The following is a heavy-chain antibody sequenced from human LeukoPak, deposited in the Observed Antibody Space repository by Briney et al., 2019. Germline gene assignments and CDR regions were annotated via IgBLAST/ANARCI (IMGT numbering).Heavy chain of an antibody. V-gene: IGHV1-2*02. D-gene: IGHD5-12*01. CDR1: GYTFTDYY. CDR2: INSNSGAT. CDR3: ARDGSLAY. Sequence: VSVKVSCKASGYTFTDYYIHWVRQAPGQGLEWMGWINSNSGATNYAQKFQGRVTMTRDTSISTAYMELTRLGSDDTAVYYCARDGSLAYWGQGTLVTVSS. J-gene: IGHJ4*02.